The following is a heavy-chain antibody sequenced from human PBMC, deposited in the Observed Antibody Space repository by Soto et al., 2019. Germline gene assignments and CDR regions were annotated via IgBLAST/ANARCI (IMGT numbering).Heavy chain of an antibody. V-gene: IGHV3-15*01. CDR2: VKSKTDGGTT. J-gene: IGHJ4*02. Sequence: VQLVESGGGLVKPGGSLRLSCAASGFTFSNSWMSWVRQAPGKGLEWVGRVKSKTDGGTTDYAAPVTGRFTISRDDSENTLYLQMNSLKTEYTAVYYCTTDDYIWGSYRYRWDYWGQGTLVTVSS. D-gene: IGHD3-16*02. CDR3: TTDDYIWGSYRYRWDY. CDR1: GFTFSNSW.